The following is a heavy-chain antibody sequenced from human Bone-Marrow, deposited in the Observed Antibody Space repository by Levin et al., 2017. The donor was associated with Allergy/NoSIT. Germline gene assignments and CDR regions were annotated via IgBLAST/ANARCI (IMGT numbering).Heavy chain of an antibody. CDR2: IDCKRGNT. Sequence: GGSLRLSCKASGFSFIDYHIHWFRQAPGQGLEWMAWIDCKRGNTNYAPKFQGRVTVTRDTSMNTAHMELRNLTSDDTAVYYCARDSTPLPGSYFDYWGQGVLVTVSS. V-gene: IGHV1-2*02. CDR3: ARDSTPLPGSYFDY. CDR1: GFSFIDYH. D-gene: IGHD4-23*01. J-gene: IGHJ4*02.